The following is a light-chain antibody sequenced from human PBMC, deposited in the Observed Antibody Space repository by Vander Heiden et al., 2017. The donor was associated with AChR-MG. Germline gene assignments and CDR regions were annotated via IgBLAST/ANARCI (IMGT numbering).Light chain of an antibody. CDR2: LGS. Sequence: DIVMTQSPLSLPVTPGEPASFSCRSSQSLLHSNGYNFLDWYLQKSGQSPQLLIYLGSNRASGVPDRFSRSRSGTDFTLKMSRVDAEDVRVYYCRVAPETRPTFGGGT. J-gene: IGKJ4*01. CDR1: QSLLHSNGYNF. CDR3: RVAPETRPT. V-gene: IGKV2-28*01.